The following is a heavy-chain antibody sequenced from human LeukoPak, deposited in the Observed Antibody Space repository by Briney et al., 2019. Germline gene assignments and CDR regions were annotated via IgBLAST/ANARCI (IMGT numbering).Heavy chain of an antibody. V-gene: IGHV4-59*01. Sequence: PSETLSLTCTVSGGSISSYYWSWIRQPPGKGLEWIGYIYYSGSTNYNPSLKSRVTISVDTSKNQFSLKLSSVTAADTAVYYCARGIAAADDPLCYFDYWAREPWSPSPQ. J-gene: IGHJ4*02. CDR1: GGSISSYY. CDR3: ARGIAAADDPLCYFDY. CDR2: IYYSGST. D-gene: IGHD6-13*01.